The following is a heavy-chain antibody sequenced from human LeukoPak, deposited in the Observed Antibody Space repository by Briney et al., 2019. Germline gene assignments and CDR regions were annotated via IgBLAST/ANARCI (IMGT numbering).Heavy chain of an antibody. CDR2: IKQDGSEK. V-gene: IGHV3-7*01. CDR1: GFTFSSYA. J-gene: IGHJ4*02. D-gene: IGHD3-3*01. Sequence: GGSLRLSCAASGFTFSSYAMTWVRQAPGKGLEWEANIKQDGSEKYYVDSVKGRFTISRDNAKNSLYLQMNSLRAEDTAVYYCARVVIAFWSGYYAYYFDYWGQGTLVTVSS. CDR3: ARVVIAFWSGYYAYYFDY.